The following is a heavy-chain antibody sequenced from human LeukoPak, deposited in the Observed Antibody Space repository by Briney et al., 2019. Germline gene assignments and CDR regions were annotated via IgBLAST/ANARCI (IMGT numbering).Heavy chain of an antibody. CDR3: ARGHYGLDY. CDR1: GFTFSGYW. CDR2: IRQDGSEK. Sequence: GGSLRLSCAASGFTFSGYWMSWVRQAPGRGLEWVANIRQDGSEKYYLDSVKGRFTISRDNAANSLYLQMNSLRAEDTAVYYCARGHYGLDYWGQGTLVTVSS. V-gene: IGHV3-7*04. D-gene: IGHD3-10*01. J-gene: IGHJ4*02.